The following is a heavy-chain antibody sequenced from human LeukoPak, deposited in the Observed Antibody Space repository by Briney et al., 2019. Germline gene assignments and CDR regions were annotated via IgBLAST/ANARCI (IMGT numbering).Heavy chain of an antibody. V-gene: IGHV3-21*01. Sequence: GGSLRLSCAASGFTFSSYSMNWVRQAPGKGLEWVSSISSSSSYIYYADSVKGQFTISRDNAKNSLYLQMNSLRAEDTAVYYCARVVEIATNPPDYWGQGTLVTVSS. CDR3: ARVVEIATNPPDY. D-gene: IGHD5-24*01. CDR2: ISSSSSYI. CDR1: GFTFSSYS. J-gene: IGHJ4*02.